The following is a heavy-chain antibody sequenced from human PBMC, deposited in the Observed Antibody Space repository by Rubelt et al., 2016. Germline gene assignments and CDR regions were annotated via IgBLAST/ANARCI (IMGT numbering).Heavy chain of an antibody. V-gene: IGHV3-7*02. J-gene: IGHJ4*02. D-gene: IGHD6-6*01. CDR1: GFTLSTFW. CDR3: SRIGYSSSSFDY. Sequence: EVQLVESGGGLVQPGGSLRLSCAASGFTLSTFWMSWVSQAPGKGLEWVANIKQDGTKNYYVDSLKGRFTISRDTAKNSLYRQVNSPRADYTAVYYGSRIGYSSSSFDYWGQGTLITVSS. CDR2: IKQDGTKN.